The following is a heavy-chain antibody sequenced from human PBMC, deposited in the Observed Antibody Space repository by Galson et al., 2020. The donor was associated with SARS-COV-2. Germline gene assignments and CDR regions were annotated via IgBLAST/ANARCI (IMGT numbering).Heavy chain of an antibody. D-gene: IGHD5-12*01. CDR3: ARVSRWLRLGNYYYYGMDV. V-gene: IGHV1-69*13. Sequence: SVKVSCKASGGTFSSYAISWVRQAPGQGLEWMGGIIPIFGTANYAQKFQGRVTITADESTSTAYMELSSLRSEDTAVYYCARVSRWLRLGNYYYYGMDVWGQGTTVTVSS. CDR2: IIPIFGTA. J-gene: IGHJ6*02. CDR1: GGTFSSYA.